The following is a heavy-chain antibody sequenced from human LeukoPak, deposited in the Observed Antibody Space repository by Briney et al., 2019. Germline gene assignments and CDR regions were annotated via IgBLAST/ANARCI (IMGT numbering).Heavy chain of an antibody. CDR3: ARVDYGDYYMDV. CDR1: GYSFTSYW. V-gene: IGHV5-51*01. J-gene: IGHJ6*03. D-gene: IGHD4-17*01. Sequence: GESLKISCKGFGYSFTSYWNGWVRQMPGKGLGGVGIIYPGDSDTRYSTSFQGQVTISADKSISTAYLQWSSLKASDTAMYYCARVDYGDYYMDVWGKGTTVTVSS. CDR2: IYPGDSDT.